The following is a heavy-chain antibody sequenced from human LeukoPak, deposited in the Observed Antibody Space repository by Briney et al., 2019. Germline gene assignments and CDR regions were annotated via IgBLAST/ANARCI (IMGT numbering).Heavy chain of an antibody. Sequence: GGSLRLSCATSGFNFDRYTIHWVRQAPGKGLEWVSLAGWAGGTTFYSDSVRGRFTISRDNSKNTLYLQMNSLGAEDTAVYYCAKEATVTSYRYFDLWGRGTLVTVSS. V-gene: IGHV3-43*01. CDR2: AGWAGGTT. J-gene: IGHJ2*01. CDR3: AKEATVTSYRYFDL. CDR1: GFNFDRYT. D-gene: IGHD4-17*01.